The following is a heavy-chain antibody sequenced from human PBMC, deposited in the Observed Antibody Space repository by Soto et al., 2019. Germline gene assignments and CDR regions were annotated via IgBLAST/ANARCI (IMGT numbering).Heavy chain of an antibody. V-gene: IGHV1-69*01. CDR3: ASARPYSSSWYGGYFDY. CDR1: GGTFSSYA. Sequence: QVQLVQSGAEVKKPGSSVKVSCKASGGTFSSYAISWVRQAPGQGLEWMGGIIPIFGTANYAQKFQGRVTIPADDSTSTAYMELSSLRSEDTAVYYCASARPYSSSWYGGYFDYWGQGTLVTVSS. D-gene: IGHD6-13*01. CDR2: IIPIFGTA. J-gene: IGHJ4*02.